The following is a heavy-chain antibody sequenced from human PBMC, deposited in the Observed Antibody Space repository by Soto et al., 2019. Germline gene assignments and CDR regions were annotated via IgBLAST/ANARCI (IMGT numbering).Heavy chain of an antibody. CDR1: GFTFSNYG. Sequence: GGSLRLSCAASGFTFSNYGMHWVRQAPGKGLEWVAVIWYDGSNKYYADSVKGRFTISRDNSKNTLYLQMNSLRIEDTAVYYCAREMERVFDYWGQGTLVTVSS. V-gene: IGHV3-33*01. D-gene: IGHD1-1*01. J-gene: IGHJ4*02. CDR3: AREMERVFDY. CDR2: IWYDGSNK.